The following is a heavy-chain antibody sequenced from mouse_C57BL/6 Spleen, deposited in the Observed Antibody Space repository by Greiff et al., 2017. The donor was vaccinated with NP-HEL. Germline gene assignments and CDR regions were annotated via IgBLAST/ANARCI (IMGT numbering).Heavy chain of an antibody. J-gene: IGHJ3*01. Sequence: EVKLMESGGGLVKPGGSLKLSCAASGFTFSDYGMHWVRQAPEKGLEWVAYISSGSSTIYYADTVKGRFTISRDNAKNTLFLQMTSLRSEDTAMYYCARIYYDYDEAWFAYWGQGTLVTVS. D-gene: IGHD2-4*01. CDR3: ARIYYDYDEAWFAY. V-gene: IGHV5-17*01. CDR2: ISSGSSTI. CDR1: GFTFSDYG.